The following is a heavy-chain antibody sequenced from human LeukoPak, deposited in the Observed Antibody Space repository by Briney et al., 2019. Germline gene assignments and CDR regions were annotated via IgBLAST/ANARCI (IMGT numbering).Heavy chain of an antibody. D-gene: IGHD3-22*01. J-gene: IGHJ6*02. Sequence: PGRSLRLSCAASGSTFDDYAMHWVRQGPGKGLEWVSGISWNSGKIGYADSVKGRFTISRDNAKNSLYLQMNSLRAEDTAVYYCARDVADYYDSSGYGMDVWGQGTTVTVSS. CDR1: GSTFDDYA. CDR3: ARDVADYYDSSGYGMDV. CDR2: ISWNSGKI. V-gene: IGHV3-9*01.